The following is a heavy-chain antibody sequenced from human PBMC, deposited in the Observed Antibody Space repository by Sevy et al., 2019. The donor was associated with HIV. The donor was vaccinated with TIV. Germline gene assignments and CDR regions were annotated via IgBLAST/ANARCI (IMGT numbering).Heavy chain of an antibody. D-gene: IGHD3-22*01. V-gene: IGHV1-18*01. Sequence: ASVKVSCKASGYTFTSYGISWVRQAPGQGLEWMGWISAYNGNTNYAQKLQGRVTMTTDTSTSTAYMELRSLRSDDTAVYYCVRDLTPGYYDSSGYLGYWGQGTLVTVSS. CDR2: ISAYNGNT. J-gene: IGHJ4*02. CDR1: GYTFTSYG. CDR3: VRDLTPGYYDSSGYLGY.